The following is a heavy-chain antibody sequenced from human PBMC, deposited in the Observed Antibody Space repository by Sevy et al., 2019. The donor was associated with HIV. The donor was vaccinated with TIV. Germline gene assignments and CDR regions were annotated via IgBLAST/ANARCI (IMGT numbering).Heavy chain of an antibody. V-gene: IGHV4-31*03. Sequence: SETLSLTCTVSGGSISSGGYYWGWIRQHPGKGLEWIGYIYYSGSTYYNPSLKSRVTISVDTSKNQFSLKLSSVTAADTAVYYCARDRDYYDSSGYHNWYFDLWGRGTLVTVSS. D-gene: IGHD3-22*01. CDR1: GGSISSGGYY. CDR3: ARDRDYYDSSGYHNWYFDL. J-gene: IGHJ2*01. CDR2: IYYSGST.